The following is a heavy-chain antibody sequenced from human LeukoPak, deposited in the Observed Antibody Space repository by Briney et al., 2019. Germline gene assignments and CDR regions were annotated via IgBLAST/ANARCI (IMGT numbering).Heavy chain of an antibody. J-gene: IGHJ4*02. CDR1: GYTFTTYA. V-gene: IGHV1-3*01. Sequence: GASVKVSCKASGYTFTTYAINWVRQAPGQRLEWMGGINASNGYTKYSQKFQDKVTITRDTSANTAYMELSSLRSEDTAVYYCARDSPSGSYFEYWGQGTLVSLSS. CDR2: INASNGYT. CDR3: ARDSPSGSYFEY. D-gene: IGHD1-26*01.